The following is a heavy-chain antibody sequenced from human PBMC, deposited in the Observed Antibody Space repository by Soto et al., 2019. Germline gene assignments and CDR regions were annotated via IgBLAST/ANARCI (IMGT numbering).Heavy chain of an antibody. CDR3: ASFSWSGIKVDAFDI. D-gene: IGHD3-3*01. CDR2: IFPGDSDI. Sequence: PGESLKISCKGSGYSFTSYWIGWVRQMPGKGLEWMGIIFPGDSDIRYSPSFRGQVTISADKSISTAYLQWSSLKASDTAMYYCASFSWSGIKVDAFDICGQRTMVTVSS. J-gene: IGHJ3*02. V-gene: IGHV5-51*01. CDR1: GYSFTSYW.